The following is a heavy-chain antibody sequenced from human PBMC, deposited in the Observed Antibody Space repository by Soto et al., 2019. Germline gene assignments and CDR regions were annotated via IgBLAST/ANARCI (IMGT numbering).Heavy chain of an antibody. D-gene: IGHD3-16*02. V-gene: IGHV3-23*01. Sequence: EVQLMESGGGLVQPGGSLRLSCASSGFTLSMSAVNWVRQAPGKGLEWVSYISDSGDRTYYADSVKGRFTISRDRSKNTVSLKMDSLRAEDTAVYYCAKDRGIIVKAGDAFDVCGQGTKVTVSS. CDR1: GFTLSMSA. CDR3: AKDRGIIVKAGDAFDV. CDR2: ISDSGDRT. J-gene: IGHJ3*01.